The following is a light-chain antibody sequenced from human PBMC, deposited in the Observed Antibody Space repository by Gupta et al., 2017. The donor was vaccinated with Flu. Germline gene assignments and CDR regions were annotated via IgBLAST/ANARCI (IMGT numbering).Light chain of an antibody. J-gene: IGLJ1*01. CDR3: SSYTSSSTHV. CDR1: SSDVGGYNY. CDR2: DVS. Sequence: QSALTQPASVSGSPGQSITISCTGTSSDVGGYNYVSWFQHHPGKAPKLMIFDVSYRPSGVSNRFSGSKSGNTASLTISGLQAEDDADYYCSSYTSSSTHVFGTGTKVTVL. V-gene: IGLV2-14*03.